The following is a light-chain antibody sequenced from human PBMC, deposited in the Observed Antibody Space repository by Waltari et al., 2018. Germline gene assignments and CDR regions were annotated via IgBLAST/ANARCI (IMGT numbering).Light chain of an antibody. CDR2: VAS. V-gene: IGKV3-11*01. J-gene: IGKJ4*01. Sequence: EIVLTQSPATLSLSPGERATLSCRASQSISSNLGWYQQKPGQAPRLLIHVASKRATGIPAIFLGSGSGTGFTRTISRLEAEEFAVYYGQQLTSWPLTFGGGTRVEVK. CDR1: QSISSN. CDR3: QQLTSWPLT.